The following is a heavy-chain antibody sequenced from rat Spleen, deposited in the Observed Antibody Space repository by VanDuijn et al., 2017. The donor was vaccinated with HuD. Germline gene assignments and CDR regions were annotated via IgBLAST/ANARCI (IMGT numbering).Heavy chain of an antibody. D-gene: IGHD1-11*01. V-gene: IGHV5-29*01. Sequence: EVQLVESGGGLVQPGRSLKLSCAASGFTFSRSAMAWVRQAPAKGLEWVATISYDGSSTYYRDSVKGRLTISRDNAKSILYLQMNSLRSEDTATYFCARHTRVWWFAYWGQGTLVTVSS. CDR3: ARHTRVWWFAY. CDR1: GFTFSRSA. CDR2: ISYDGSST. J-gene: IGHJ3*01.